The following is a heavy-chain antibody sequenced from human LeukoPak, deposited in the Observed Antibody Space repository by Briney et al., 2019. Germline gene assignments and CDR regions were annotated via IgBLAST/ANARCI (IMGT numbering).Heavy chain of an antibody. D-gene: IGHD2-8*02. J-gene: IGHJ6*02. Sequence: PGGSLRLSCAASGFTFSDYYMSCIRQAPGKGLEWVSYISSSGTTISYADSVKGRFTISRDNAKNSLYLQINSLRAEDTAVYYRARDLYPSSLNRWGDYYYYGMDVWGQGTTVTVSS. CDR2: ISSSGTTI. CDR3: ARDLYPSSLNRWGDYYYYGMDV. V-gene: IGHV3-11*01. CDR1: GFTFSDYY.